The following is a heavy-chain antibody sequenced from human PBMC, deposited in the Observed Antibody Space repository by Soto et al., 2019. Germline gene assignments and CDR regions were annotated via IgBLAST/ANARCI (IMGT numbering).Heavy chain of an antibody. CDR2: IDPSDSYT. D-gene: IGHD3-10*01. V-gene: IGHV5-10-1*01. CDR3: AGNYYYGSGSYYTALYYYYGMDV. J-gene: IGHJ6*02. CDR1: GYSFTSYW. Sequence: LKISCKGSGYSFTSYWISWVRQMPGKGLEWMGRIDPSDSYTNYSPSFQGHVTISADKSISTAYLQWSSLKASDTAMYYCAGNYYYGSGSYYTALYYYYGMDVWGQGTTVTVSS.